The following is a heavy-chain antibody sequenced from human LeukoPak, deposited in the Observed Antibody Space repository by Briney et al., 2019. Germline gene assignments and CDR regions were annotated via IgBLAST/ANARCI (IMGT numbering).Heavy chain of an antibody. J-gene: IGHJ4*02. Sequence: PSETLSLTCAVYGGSFSGYYWSWIRQPPGKGPEWIGEINHSGSTNYNPSLKSRVTISVDTSKNQFSLKLSSVTAADTAVYYCARSGGAIQLWPFYYWGQGTLVTVSS. CDR2: INHSGST. D-gene: IGHD5-18*01. V-gene: IGHV4-34*01. CDR3: ARSGGAIQLWPFYY. CDR1: GGSFSGYY.